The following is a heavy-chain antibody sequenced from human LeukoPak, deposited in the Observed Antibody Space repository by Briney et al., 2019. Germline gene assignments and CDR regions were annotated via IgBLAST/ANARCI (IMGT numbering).Heavy chain of an antibody. CDR3: AKDERDGSGSYAFDI. V-gene: IGHV3-30*18. D-gene: IGHD3-10*01. Sequence: GGSLRLSCAASGFTFSSYGMHWVRQAPGKGLEWVAVISYDGSNKYYADSVKGRFTISRDNSKNTLYLQMNSLRAEDTAVYYCAKDERDGSGSYAFDIWGQGTMVTVSS. J-gene: IGHJ3*02. CDR1: GFTFSSYG. CDR2: ISYDGSNK.